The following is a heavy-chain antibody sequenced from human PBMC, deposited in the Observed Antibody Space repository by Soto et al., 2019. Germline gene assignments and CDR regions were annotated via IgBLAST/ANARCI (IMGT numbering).Heavy chain of an antibody. Sequence: QVQLQQWGAGLLKPSETLSLTCAVYGGSFSGYYWSWIRQPPGKGLEWIGEINHSGSTNYNPSLNSRVTISVDTSKNQFSLKLSSVTAADTAVYYCASIWRGFGELFSYYMDVWGKGTTVTVSS. CDR2: INHSGST. CDR3: ASIWRGFGELFSYYMDV. CDR1: GGSFSGYY. D-gene: IGHD3-10*01. V-gene: IGHV4-34*01. J-gene: IGHJ6*03.